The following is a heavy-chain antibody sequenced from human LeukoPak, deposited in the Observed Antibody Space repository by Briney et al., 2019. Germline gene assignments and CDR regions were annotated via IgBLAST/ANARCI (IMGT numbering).Heavy chain of an antibody. CDR2: IIPIFGTA. V-gene: IGHV1-69*13. Sequence: GASVKVSCKASGGTFSSYAISWVRQAPGQGLEWMGGIIPIFGTANYAQKFQGRVTITADESTSTAYMELSSLRSEDTAVYYCARGRLEYYDFWSGYYGIDYWGQGTLVTVSS. J-gene: IGHJ4*02. CDR1: GGTFSSYA. CDR3: ARGRLEYYDFWSGYYGIDY. D-gene: IGHD3-3*01.